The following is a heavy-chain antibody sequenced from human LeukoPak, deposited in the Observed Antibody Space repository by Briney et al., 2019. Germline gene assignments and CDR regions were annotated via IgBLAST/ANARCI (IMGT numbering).Heavy chain of an antibody. Sequence: QSGGSLRLSCAASGFMFSSNRMSWVRLAPGKGLEWVANIKEDGTETYYVDSVKGRFTISRDNAKNSLYLQMNSLRVEDTAVYYCAKEGRSLQTYWGQGTLVTVSS. J-gene: IGHJ4*02. CDR1: GFMFSSNR. CDR3: AKEGRSLQTY. V-gene: IGHV3-7*03. CDR2: IKEDGTET. D-gene: IGHD5-24*01.